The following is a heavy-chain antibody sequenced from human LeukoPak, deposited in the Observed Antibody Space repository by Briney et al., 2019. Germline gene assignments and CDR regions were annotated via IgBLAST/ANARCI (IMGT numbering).Heavy chain of an antibody. J-gene: IGHJ4*02. Sequence: SETLSLTCTVSGGSISSSSYYWSWIRQSPGKGLEWIGYIYYTGSTTYNPSLKSRVTISVDTSKNQFSLKLSSVTAADTAVYYCARIRREVYFDYWGQGTLVTVSS. CDR2: IYYTGST. V-gene: IGHV4-61*05. CDR1: GGSISSSSYY. D-gene: IGHD3-3*02. CDR3: ARIRREVYFDY.